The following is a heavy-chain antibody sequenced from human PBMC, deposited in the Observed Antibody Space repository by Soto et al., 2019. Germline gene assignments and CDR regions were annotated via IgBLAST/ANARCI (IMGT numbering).Heavy chain of an antibody. V-gene: IGHV4-31*03. J-gene: IGHJ5*02. D-gene: IGHD3-9*01. Sequence: SETLSLTCTVSGGSISSGGYYWSWIRQHPGKGLEWIGYIYYSGSTYYNPSLKSRVTISVDTSKNQFSLKLSSVTAADTAVYYCAREVRYFDWLLSGGNWFDPWGQGTLVTVSS. CDR2: IYYSGST. CDR3: AREVRYFDWLLSGGNWFDP. CDR1: GGSISSGGYY.